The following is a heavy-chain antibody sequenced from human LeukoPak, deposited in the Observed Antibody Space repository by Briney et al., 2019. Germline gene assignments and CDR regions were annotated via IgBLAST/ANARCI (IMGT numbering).Heavy chain of an antibody. CDR3: ARGAYSSGPQGDY. CDR1: GYTFTGYY. CDR2: INPNTGGT. D-gene: IGHD6-19*01. V-gene: IGHV1-2*02. Sequence: GASVKVSCTASGYTFTGYYLHWVRQAPGQGLEWMGWINPNTGGTNYAQKFQDRVTMTRDTSISTAYMELSRLRSDDTAVYYCARGAYSSGPQGDYWGQGTLVIVSS. J-gene: IGHJ4*02.